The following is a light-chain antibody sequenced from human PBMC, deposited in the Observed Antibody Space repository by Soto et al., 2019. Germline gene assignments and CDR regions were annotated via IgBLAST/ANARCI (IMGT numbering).Light chain of an antibody. CDR1: QTVSSSY. CDR3: QQYGPSPMYT. CDR2: GAS. V-gene: IGKV3-20*01. J-gene: IGKJ2*01. Sequence: EIVLTQSPGTLSLSPGERATLSCRASQTVSSSYLAWYQQKPGQAPRLLIYGASTRATGIPGRFSGSASGTEFTLTISRLEPEDFAVYYCQQYGPSPMYTFGQETNLEIK.